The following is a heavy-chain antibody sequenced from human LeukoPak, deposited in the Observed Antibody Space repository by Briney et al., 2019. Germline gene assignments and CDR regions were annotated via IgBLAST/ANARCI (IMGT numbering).Heavy chain of an antibody. CDR1: GGSIRSSYYY. V-gene: IGHV4-39*02. D-gene: IGHD6-13*01. CDR2: IYDSGST. CDR3: AWLAATGGFDP. J-gene: IGHJ5*02. Sequence: PSETLSLTCTVSGGSIRSSYYYWGWIRQPPGKGLEWIGSIYDSGSTYYNPSLKSRVTISVDTSKNHFSLKLSSVTAADTAVYYCAWLAATGGFDPWGQGTLVTVSS.